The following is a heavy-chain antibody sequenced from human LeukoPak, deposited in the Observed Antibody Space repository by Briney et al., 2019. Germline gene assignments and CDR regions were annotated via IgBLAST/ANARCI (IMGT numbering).Heavy chain of an antibody. CDR2: IYYSGST. D-gene: IGHD6-19*01. J-gene: IGHJ4*02. V-gene: IGHV4-59*08. CDR1: GGSISSYY. CDR3: ASLGFVEQWLLYYFDY. Sequence: SETLSLTCTVSGGSISSYYWSWIRQPPGKGLEWIGYIYYSGSTNYNPSLKSRVTISVDTSKNQFSLKLSSVTAADTAVYYCASLGFVEQWLLYYFDYWAREPWSPSPQ.